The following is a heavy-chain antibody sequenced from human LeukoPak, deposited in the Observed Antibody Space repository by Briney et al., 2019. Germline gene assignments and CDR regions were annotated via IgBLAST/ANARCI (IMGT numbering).Heavy chain of an antibody. CDR3: ARGFGGQEVYDY. J-gene: IGHJ4*02. CDR1: GGSINSGGYY. Sequence: SQTLSLTCTVSGGSINSGGYYWSWIRQPAGKGLEWIGRIYTSGGTNYNPSLKSRVTISVDTSKDQFSLKLSSVTAADTAVYYCARGFGGQEVYDYWGQGTLVTVSS. V-gene: IGHV4-61*02. D-gene: IGHD2-15*01. CDR2: IYTSGGT.